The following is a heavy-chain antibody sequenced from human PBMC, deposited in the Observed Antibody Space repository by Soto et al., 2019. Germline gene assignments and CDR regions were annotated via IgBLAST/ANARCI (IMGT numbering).Heavy chain of an antibody. CDR1: GVSISSDNW. CDR2: IHHSGST. J-gene: IGHJ4*02. Sequence: QVQLQESGPGLVRPSGTVSLTCAVSGVSISSDNWWSWVRQPPGKALVWIGGIHHSGSTNYNPSLKSLVTMSVVPSKDLFSLTLNSVTAADTAFYYCARDQGSHPGDWGQGTLVSVSS. CDR3: ARDQGSHPGD. V-gene: IGHV4-4*02. D-gene: IGHD6-13*01.